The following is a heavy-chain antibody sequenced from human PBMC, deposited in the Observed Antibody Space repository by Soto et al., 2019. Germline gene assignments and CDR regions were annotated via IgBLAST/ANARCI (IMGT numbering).Heavy chain of an antibody. CDR3: ASQYCTNGVCSYDAFDI. Sequence: SVKVSCKAAGGTFSSYAISWVRQAPGQGLEWMGGIIPIFGTANYAQKFQGRVTITADKSTSTAYMELSSLRSEDTAVYYCASQYCTNGVCSYDAFDIWGQGTMVTVSS. D-gene: IGHD2-8*01. V-gene: IGHV1-69*06. J-gene: IGHJ3*02. CDR1: GGTFSSYA. CDR2: IIPIFGTA.